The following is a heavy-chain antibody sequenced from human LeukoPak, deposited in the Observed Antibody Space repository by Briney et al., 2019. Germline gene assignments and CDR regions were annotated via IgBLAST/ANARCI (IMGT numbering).Heavy chain of an antibody. Sequence: GGSLTLSCAASGFTFSNYQMNWVRQAPGKGLEWVSCISSSSSYIYYAESVKGRFTISRDNAKNSLFLQMHSLRAEDTAVYYCAREGYSYGYDHWGQGPLVTVSS. CDR3: AREGYSYGYDH. V-gene: IGHV3-21*01. D-gene: IGHD5-18*01. CDR1: GFTFSNYQ. J-gene: IGHJ5*02. CDR2: ISSSSSYI.